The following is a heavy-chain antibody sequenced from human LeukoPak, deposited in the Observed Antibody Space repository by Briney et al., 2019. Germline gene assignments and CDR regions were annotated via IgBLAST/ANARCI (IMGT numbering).Heavy chain of an antibody. CDR1: GYTFTSYG. Sequence: ASVKVSCKASGYTFTSYGISWVRQAPGQGLEWMGWISTYNGNTNYAQKLQGRVTMTTDTFTSTAYMELRSLRSDDTALYYCARQSAITMVRGVYEYWGQGTLVTVSS. D-gene: IGHD3-10*01. J-gene: IGHJ4*02. V-gene: IGHV1-18*01. CDR3: ARQSAITMVRGVYEY. CDR2: ISTYNGNT.